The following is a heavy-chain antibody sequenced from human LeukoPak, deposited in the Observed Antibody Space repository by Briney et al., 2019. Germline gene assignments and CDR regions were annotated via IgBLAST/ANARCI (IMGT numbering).Heavy chain of an antibody. CDR3: ARGTYSSSSGDWFDP. D-gene: IGHD6-6*01. V-gene: IGHV4-38-2*02. CDR2: IYHSGST. CDR1: GGSISSYY. Sequence: PSETLSLTCTVSGGSISSYYWSWIRQPPGKGLEWIGSIYHSGSTYYSPSLKSRVTISVDTSKNQFSLKLSSVTAADTAVYYCARGTYSSSSGDWFDPWGQGTLVTVSS. J-gene: IGHJ5*02.